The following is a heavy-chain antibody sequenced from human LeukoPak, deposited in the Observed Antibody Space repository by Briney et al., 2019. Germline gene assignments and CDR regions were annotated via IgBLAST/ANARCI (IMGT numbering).Heavy chain of an antibody. Sequence: PGGSLRLSCAASGFTFSHAWMSWVRQAPGKGLEWVGRIKRKSDGGTADCAGPVKGRFAISRDDSTSMLYLQMNSLKTEDTGVYYCTTVTDGGLDYWGQGTLVTVSP. CDR2: IKRKSDGGTA. CDR3: TTVTDGGLDY. V-gene: IGHV3-15*01. J-gene: IGHJ4*02. CDR1: GFTFSHAW.